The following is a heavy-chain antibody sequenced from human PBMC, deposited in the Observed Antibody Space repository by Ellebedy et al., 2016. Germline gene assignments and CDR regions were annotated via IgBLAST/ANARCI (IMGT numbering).Heavy chain of an antibody. Sequence: SETLSLTCTVSGGSISGTSYFWGWIRQPPGKGLDWIGSIYYSGSTYYSPSLRGRVTISVDTSKNQFSLKLNSVTAADTAVYYCARHGGVVSDWYRSDYWGQGTLVTVSS. J-gene: IGHJ4*02. CDR2: IYYSGST. D-gene: IGHD6-19*01. CDR1: GGSISGTSYF. CDR3: ARHGGVVSDWYRSDY. V-gene: IGHV4-39*01.